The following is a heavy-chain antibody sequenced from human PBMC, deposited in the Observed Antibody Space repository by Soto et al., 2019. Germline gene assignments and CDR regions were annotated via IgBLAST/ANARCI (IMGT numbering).Heavy chain of an antibody. CDR3: ARDRQDSSSWYYFDY. CDR2: IYYSGST. V-gene: IGHV4-31*03. CDR1: GGSISSGGYY. D-gene: IGHD6-13*01. J-gene: IGHJ4*02. Sequence: SETLSLTCTVSGGSISSGGYYWSWIRQHPGKGLEWIGYIYYSGSTYYNPSLKSRVTISVDTSKNQFSLKLSSVTAADTAVHYCARDRQDSSSWYYFDYWGQRTLVTVSS.